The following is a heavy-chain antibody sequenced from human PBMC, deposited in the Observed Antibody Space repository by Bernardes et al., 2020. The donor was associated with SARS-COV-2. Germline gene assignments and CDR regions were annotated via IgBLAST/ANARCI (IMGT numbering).Heavy chain of an antibody. J-gene: IGHJ4*02. CDR3: ARQLAGGDYFDY. Sequence: SETLSLTCTVSGYSINHYYWSWIRQPPGKGLEWIGRMYSSGSTNYNPSLKSRLTMSVDTYKNQFSLKLISVTAADTAVYYCARQLAGGDYFDYWGQGTLVTVS. V-gene: IGHV4-4*07. D-gene: IGHD1-1*01. CDR1: GYSINHYY. CDR2: MYSSGST.